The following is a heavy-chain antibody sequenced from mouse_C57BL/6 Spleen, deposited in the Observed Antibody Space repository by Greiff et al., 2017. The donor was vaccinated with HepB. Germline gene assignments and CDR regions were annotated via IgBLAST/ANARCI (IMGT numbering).Heavy chain of an antibody. CDR3: ASAQATFYAMDY. J-gene: IGHJ4*01. D-gene: IGHD3-2*02. V-gene: IGHV1-80*01. Sequence: VKLQESGAELVKPGASVKISCKASGYAFSSYWMNWVKQRPGKGLEWIGQIYPGDGDTNYNGKFKGKATLTADKSSSTAYMQLSSLTSEDSAVYFCASAQATFYAMDYWGQGTSVTVSS. CDR2: IYPGDGDT. CDR1: GYAFSSYW.